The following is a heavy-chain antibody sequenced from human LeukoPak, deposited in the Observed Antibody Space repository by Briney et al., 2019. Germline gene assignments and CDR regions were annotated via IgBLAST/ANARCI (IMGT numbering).Heavy chain of an antibody. J-gene: IGHJ4*02. D-gene: IGHD3-22*01. Sequence: PGGSLRLSCRASGFTISAYAMTWVRQAPGKGLEWVSGISGSGGSTYYSGSVKGRFTISRDNSKNTLFLQMNSLRAEDTALYFCAKGKSGDSSDYYPDYWGQGTLVIVSS. CDR2: ISGSGGST. CDR3: AKGKSGDSSDYYPDY. CDR1: GFTISAYA. V-gene: IGHV3-23*01.